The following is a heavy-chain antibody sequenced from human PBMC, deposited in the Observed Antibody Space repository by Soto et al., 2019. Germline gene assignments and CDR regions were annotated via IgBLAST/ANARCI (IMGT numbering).Heavy chain of an antibody. D-gene: IGHD2-8*02. CDR3: ATLPPRIVVVVTPIPT. CDR1: GGSISSSSYY. CDR2: IYYSGST. Sequence: PSETLSLTCTVSGGSISSSSYYWGWIRQPPGKGLEWIGSIYYSGSTYYNPSLKSRVNISVDKSNNQFSLMLRSVTAADTAVYYCATLPPRIVVVVTPIPTWGQGTLVTVSS. V-gene: IGHV4-39*07. J-gene: IGHJ5*02.